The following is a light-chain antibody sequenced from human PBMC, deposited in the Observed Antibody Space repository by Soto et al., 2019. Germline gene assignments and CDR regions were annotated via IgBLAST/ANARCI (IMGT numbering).Light chain of an antibody. J-gene: IGKJ5*01. Sequence: EIVLTQSPSTLSVSPGERATLSCRSSRSVSRSLAWYQQNPGQAPRLLIYEAYTRATGIPARFSGSGSETDFTLTLSGLQSEDFAVYYCQQYKNWPPITFGQGTRLEIK. V-gene: IGKV3-15*01. CDR1: RSVSRS. CDR2: EAY. CDR3: QQYKNWPPIT.